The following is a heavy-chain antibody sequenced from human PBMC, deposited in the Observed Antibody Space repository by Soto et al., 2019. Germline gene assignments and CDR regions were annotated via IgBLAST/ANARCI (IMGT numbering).Heavy chain of an antibody. CDR3: AKEINYDFWSGHDYYGMDV. Sequence: ETLSLTCAVSSGSISSSNWWSWVRQPPGKGLEWVSAISGSGGSTYYADSVKGRFTISRDNSKNTLYLQMNSLRAEDTAVYYCAKEINYDFWSGHDYYGMDVWGQGTTVTVSS. V-gene: IGHV3-23*01. D-gene: IGHD3-3*01. CDR2: ISGSGGST. J-gene: IGHJ6*02. CDR1: SGSISSSN.